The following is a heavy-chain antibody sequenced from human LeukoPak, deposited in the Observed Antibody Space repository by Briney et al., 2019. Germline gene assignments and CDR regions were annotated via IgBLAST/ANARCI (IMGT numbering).Heavy chain of an antibody. V-gene: IGHV3-23*01. J-gene: IGHJ3*02. CDR1: GFTFRNSW. CDR2: ITSGGTT. Sequence: GGSLRLSCEASGFTFRNSWMNWVRQAPGKGLEWVSTITSGGTTYYADSVKGRFTISRDNSKNTLYLQMNSLRAEDTAIYYCAKDRLSYSDYDAFDIWGQGTMVTVSS. D-gene: IGHD4-11*01. CDR3: AKDRLSYSDYDAFDI.